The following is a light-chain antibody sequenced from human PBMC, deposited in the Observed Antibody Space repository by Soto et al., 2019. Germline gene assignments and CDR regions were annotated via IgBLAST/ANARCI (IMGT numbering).Light chain of an antibody. CDR2: GAS. V-gene: IGKV3-20*01. CDR1: QSVSSY. J-gene: IGKJ1*01. CDR3: QQYGRPSRT. Sequence: EIVLTQSPGTLSLSPGERATLSCRASQSVSSYLAWYRQKPGQAPRLLIYGASSRATGIPDRFSGSGSGTDFTLTISRLGPEDFAVYYCQQYGRPSRTFGQGTKVEIK.